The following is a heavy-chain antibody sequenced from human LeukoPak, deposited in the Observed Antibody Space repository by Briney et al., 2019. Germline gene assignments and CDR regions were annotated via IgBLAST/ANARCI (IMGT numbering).Heavy chain of an antibody. CDR3: ARGSYTNDYASFDY. CDR2: MYYSGSS. J-gene: IGHJ4*02. V-gene: IGHV4-59*01. Sequence: SETLSLTCTVSGGSISGYYWSWIQQPPGKGLEWIGYMYYSGSSNYSPSLKSRVTISVDTSKKQFSLKLSSVTAADTAVYYCARGSYTNDYASFDYWGQGTLVTVSS. CDR1: GGSISGYY. D-gene: IGHD3-16*01.